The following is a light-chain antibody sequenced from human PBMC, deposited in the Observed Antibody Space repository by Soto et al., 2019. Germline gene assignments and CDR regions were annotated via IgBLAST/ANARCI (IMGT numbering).Light chain of an antibody. CDR2: SNS. J-gene: IGLJ1*01. V-gene: IGLV1-44*01. Sequence: QSVLTQPPSASGTPGQRVTISCSGGSPNIGSNIVNWYQQLPGTAPKLLIYSNSQRPSGVPDRFSGSKSGTSASLAIRGLQSDDEAHYYCAAWDDSLNAYVFGTGTKLTVL. CDR3: AAWDDSLNAYV. CDR1: SPNIGSNI.